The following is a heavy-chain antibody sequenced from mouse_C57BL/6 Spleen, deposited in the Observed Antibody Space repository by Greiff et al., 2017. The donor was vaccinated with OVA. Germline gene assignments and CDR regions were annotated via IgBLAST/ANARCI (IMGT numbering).Heavy chain of an antibody. V-gene: IGHV1-64*01. D-gene: IGHD1-1*01. J-gene: IGHJ3*01. CDR3: ASSTVVAEAY. CDR1: GYTFTSYW. Sequence: VQLQQPGAELVKPGASVKLSCTASGYTFTSYWMHWVKQRPGQGLEWIGMIHPNSGSTNYNEKFKSKATLTVDKSSSTAYMQLSSLTSEDSAVYYCASSTVVAEAYWGQGTLVTVSA. CDR2: IHPNSGST.